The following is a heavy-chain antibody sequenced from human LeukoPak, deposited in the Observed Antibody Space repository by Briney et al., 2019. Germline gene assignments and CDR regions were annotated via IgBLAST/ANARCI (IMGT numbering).Heavy chain of an antibody. J-gene: IGHJ5*02. CDR2: ISAYNGNT. Sequence: ASVKVSCKASGYTFTSYGISWVRQAPGQGLEWMGWISAYNGNTNYAQKLQGRVTMTTDTSTSTAYMELRSLRSDDTAVYYCARVELAAIRFLEWFNGGRGWFDPWSQGTLVTVSS. CDR1: GYTFTSYG. CDR3: ARVELAAIRFLEWFNGGRGWFDP. D-gene: IGHD3-3*01. V-gene: IGHV1-18*01.